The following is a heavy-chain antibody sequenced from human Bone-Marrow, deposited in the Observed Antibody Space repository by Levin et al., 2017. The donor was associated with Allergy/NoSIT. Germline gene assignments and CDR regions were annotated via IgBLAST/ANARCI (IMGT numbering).Heavy chain of an antibody. V-gene: IGHV3-49*03. CDR2: IRSNAHGGTT. Sequence: GESLKISCTVSGFSFGDYAMKWFRQAPGKGLEWVSFIRSNAHGGTTEYAASVKGRFTMSRDDSKNSVYLQMNSLKTEDTGVYFCTRVLVAAGPRLDYWGQGTLVTVSS. J-gene: IGHJ4*02. CDR1: GFSFGDYA. CDR3: TRVLVAAGPRLDY. D-gene: IGHD2-15*01.